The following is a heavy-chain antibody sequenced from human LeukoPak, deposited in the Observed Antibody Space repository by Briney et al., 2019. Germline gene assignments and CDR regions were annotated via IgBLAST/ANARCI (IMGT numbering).Heavy chain of an antibody. Sequence: GGSLRLSCAASGFTFSRFNMNWVRQAPGKGLEWVSYISSSSSTIYYADSVKGRFTISRDNAKNSLYLQMNSLRAEDTAVYYCARGIAARPDDYWGQGTLVTVSS. CDR3: ARGIAARPDDY. J-gene: IGHJ4*02. D-gene: IGHD6-6*01. CDR1: GFTFSRFN. V-gene: IGHV3-48*04. CDR2: ISSSSSTI.